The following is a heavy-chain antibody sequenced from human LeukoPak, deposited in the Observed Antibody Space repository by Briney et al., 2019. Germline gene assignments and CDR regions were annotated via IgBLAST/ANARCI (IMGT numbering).Heavy chain of an antibody. D-gene: IGHD3-10*01. CDR1: GYSFTSYW. J-gene: IGHJ3*02. CDR3: ARLEGNVFDAFDI. Sequence: GESLKISCKGSGYSFTSYWIAWVRQVPGKGLEWMGIIYPGDSDTRYSPSFQGQVTISADKSISTAYLQWSSLKASDTAMYFCARLEGNVFDAFDIWGQGTMVTVSS. CDR2: IYPGDSDT. V-gene: IGHV5-51*01.